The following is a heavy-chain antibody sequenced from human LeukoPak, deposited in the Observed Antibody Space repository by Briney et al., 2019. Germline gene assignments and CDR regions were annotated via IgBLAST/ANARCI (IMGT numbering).Heavy chain of an antibody. V-gene: IGHV3-21*01. CDR2: ISSSSSYI. Sequence: PGGSLRLSCAASGFTFNNYAMNWVRQAPGKGLEWVSSISSSSSYIYYADSVKGRFTISRDNAKNSMYLQMNSLRAEDTAVYYCAREGRDIVVVVAATPGAFDIWGQGTMVTVSS. CDR1: GFTFNNYA. D-gene: IGHD2-15*01. CDR3: AREGRDIVVVVAATPGAFDI. J-gene: IGHJ3*02.